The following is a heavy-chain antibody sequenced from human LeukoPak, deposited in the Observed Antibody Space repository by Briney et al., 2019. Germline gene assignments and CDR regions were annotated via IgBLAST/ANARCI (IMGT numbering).Heavy chain of an antibody. CDR3: ARFGSSSWDYYYMDV. V-gene: IGHV4-4*09. D-gene: IGHD6-13*01. J-gene: IGHJ6*03. CDR2: IYTSGST. CDR1: GGSISSYY. Sequence: SETLSLTCTVSGGSISSYYWSWIRQPPGKGLEWIGYIYTSGSTNYNPSLKSRVTISVDTSKNQFSLKLSSVTAADTGVYYCARFGSSSWDYYYMDVWGKGTTVTVSS.